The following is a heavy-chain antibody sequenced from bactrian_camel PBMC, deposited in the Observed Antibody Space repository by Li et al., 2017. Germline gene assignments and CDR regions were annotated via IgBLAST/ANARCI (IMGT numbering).Heavy chain of an antibody. J-gene: IGHJ6*01. CDR3: AAAYPGDKHWTVIPVGSRRPGFGW. CDR1: GSSYSSYD. CDR2: ISPSGGAT. D-gene: IGHD1*01. V-gene: IGHV3S40*01. Sequence: VQLVESGGGSVQAGGSLRLSRAASGSSYSSYDMGWFRQAPGKGLERVSTISPSGGATWYTDSVRGRFTISQDNANGTLYLQMNSLKPEDTAMYYCAAAYPGDKHWTVIPVGSRRPGFGWLGQGTQVTVS.